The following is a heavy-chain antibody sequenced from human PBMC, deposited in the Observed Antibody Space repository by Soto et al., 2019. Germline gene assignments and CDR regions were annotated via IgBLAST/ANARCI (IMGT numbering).Heavy chain of an antibody. CDR2: INPGNSDT. D-gene: IGHD2-21*02. V-gene: IGHV5-51*01. CDR3: MRSYGDSYYFYYGMDV. CDR1: GFIFTRYK. J-gene: IGHJ6*02. Sequence: GESLKISCEGSGFIFTRYKIGWVRQMPGKDLEWMGIINPGNSDTTYSPSFQGQVTISADKSINTAYLQWSSLKASDTAMFYCMRSYGDSYYFYYGMDVWGQGTTVTVSS.